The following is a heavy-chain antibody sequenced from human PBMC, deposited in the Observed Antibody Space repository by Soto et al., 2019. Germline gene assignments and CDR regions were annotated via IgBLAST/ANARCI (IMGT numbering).Heavy chain of an antibody. CDR3: ARYAGAYYDFWSGYSNYFDY. CDR2: INPSGGST. CDR1: GYTFTSYY. Sequence: ASMKVSCKASGYTFTSYYMHWVRQTPGQGLEWMGIINPSGGSTSYAQKFQGRVTMTRDTSTSTVYMELSSLRSEDTAVYYCARYAGAYYDFWSGYSNYFDYWGQGTLVTVSS. D-gene: IGHD3-3*01. V-gene: IGHV1-46*01. J-gene: IGHJ4*02.